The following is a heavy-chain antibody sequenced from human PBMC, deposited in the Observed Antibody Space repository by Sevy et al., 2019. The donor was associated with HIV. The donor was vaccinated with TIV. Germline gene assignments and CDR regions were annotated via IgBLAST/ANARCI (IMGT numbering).Heavy chain of an antibody. J-gene: IGHJ4*02. Sequence: ASVKVSRKASGYTFTIYGISWVRQAPEQGLEWMGWISAYSGNTNYALNLQGRVTMTTDTSTTTAYMELRSLRFDDTAVYYCARTSSYGSGNYFDYWGQGTLVTVSS. V-gene: IGHV1-18*01. D-gene: IGHD3-10*01. CDR3: ARTSSYGSGNYFDY. CDR1: GYTFTIYG. CDR2: ISAYSGNT.